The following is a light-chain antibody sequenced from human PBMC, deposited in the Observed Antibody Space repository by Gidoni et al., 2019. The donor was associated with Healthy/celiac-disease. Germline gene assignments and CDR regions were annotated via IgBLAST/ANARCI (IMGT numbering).Light chain of an antibody. CDR3: SSYTRSSSVV. CDR1: SSDVGGYNL. V-gene: IGLV2-14*01. Sequence: QSALTQPASVSGAPGQSTTISTTGTSSDVGGYNLFPCYQQHPGKAPKLMIYEVRNRPSGVSNRFSGSKSGTTASLTISVLQAEDEADYYCSSYTRSSSVVFGGGTKLTVL. J-gene: IGLJ2*01. CDR2: EVR.